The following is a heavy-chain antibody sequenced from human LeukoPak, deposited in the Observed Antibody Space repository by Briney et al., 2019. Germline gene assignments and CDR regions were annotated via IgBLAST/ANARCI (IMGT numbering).Heavy chain of an antibody. CDR1: GGSISSTTYS. CDR3: ASTRNAVLPTALDF. V-gene: IGHV4-30-4*07. CDR2: IYYTGRT. J-gene: IGHJ4*02. Sequence: SSERLSLTCAVSGGSISSTTYSSSWIRQPPGKELEWIGYIYYTGRTHYNPSLKSRITISIDTSENQFSLNLSSVTAADTAIYYCASTRNAVLPTALDFWGQGTLVTVSS. D-gene: IGHD1-1*01.